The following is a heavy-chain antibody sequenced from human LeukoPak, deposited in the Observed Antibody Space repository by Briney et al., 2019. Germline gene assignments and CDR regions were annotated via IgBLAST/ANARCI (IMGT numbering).Heavy chain of an antibody. CDR1: GFTFSSYA. J-gene: IGHJ3*02. CDR3: AKEGYCSSTSCYRDAFDI. Sequence: GGSLRLSCAASGFTFSSYAMSWVRQAPGKGLEWVSAISGSGGSTYYADSVKGRFTISRDNSKNTLYLQMNSLRAEDTAVYYCAKEGYCSSTSCYRDAFDIWGQGTMVTVSS. V-gene: IGHV3-23*01. CDR2: ISGSGGST. D-gene: IGHD2-2*02.